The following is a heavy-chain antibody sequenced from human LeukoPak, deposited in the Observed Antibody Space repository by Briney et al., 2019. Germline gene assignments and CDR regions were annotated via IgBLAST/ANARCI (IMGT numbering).Heavy chain of an antibody. J-gene: IGHJ4*02. CDR2: INPNSGGT. CDR3: ARDYYDSSGYYEGVY. V-gene: IGHV1-2*06. CDR1: GYTFTGYY. Sequence: ASVKVSCKASGYTFTGYYMHWVRQAPRQGLEWMGRINPNSGGTSYAQKFQGRVTMTRDTSISTAYMELSRLRSDDTAVYYCARDYYDSSGYYEGVYWGQGTLVTVSS. D-gene: IGHD3-22*01.